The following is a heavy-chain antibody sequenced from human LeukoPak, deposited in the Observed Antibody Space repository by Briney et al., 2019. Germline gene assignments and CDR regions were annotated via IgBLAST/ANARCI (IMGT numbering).Heavy chain of an antibody. J-gene: IGHJ6*02. CDR3: AKELAVAGVFYYYYGMDV. D-gene: IGHD6-19*01. CDR1: GFTFSRYG. V-gene: IGHV3-30*18. Sequence: GGSLRLSCAASGFTFSRYGMHWVRQAPGKGLEWVAIISYDGSHKYYADSVKGRFTISRDNSKNTLYLQMNSLRAEDTAVYYCAKELAVAGVFYYYYGMDVWGQGTTVTGSS. CDR2: ISYDGSHK.